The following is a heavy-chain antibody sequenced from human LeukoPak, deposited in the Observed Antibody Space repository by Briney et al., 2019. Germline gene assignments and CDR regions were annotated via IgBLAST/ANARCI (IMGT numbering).Heavy chain of an antibody. J-gene: IGHJ6*02. D-gene: IGHD3-9*01. Sequence: PGGSLRLSCAASGFTFSDHYMHWVRQAPGKGLEWVAVISYDGSNKYYADSVKGRFTISRDNSKNTLYLQMNSLRAEDTAVYYCARENYDILTGYYYGYYYYGMDVWGQGTTVTVSS. V-gene: IGHV3-30-3*01. CDR1: GFTFSDHY. CDR3: ARENYDILTGYYYGYYYYGMDV. CDR2: ISYDGSNK.